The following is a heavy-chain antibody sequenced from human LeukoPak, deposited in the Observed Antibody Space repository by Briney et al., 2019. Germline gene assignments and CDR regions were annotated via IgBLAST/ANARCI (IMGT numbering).Heavy chain of an antibody. Sequence: GGSLRLSCAASGFTFNNYALTWVRQTPGKGLECVSAISGSGGSTYYADSVKGRFTISRDNAKNSPYLQMNSLRAEDTAVYYCARDGDWSIAARYFDYWGQGTLVTVSS. D-gene: IGHD6-6*01. J-gene: IGHJ4*02. CDR3: ARDGDWSIAARYFDY. V-gene: IGHV3-23*01. CDR1: GFTFNNYA. CDR2: ISGSGGST.